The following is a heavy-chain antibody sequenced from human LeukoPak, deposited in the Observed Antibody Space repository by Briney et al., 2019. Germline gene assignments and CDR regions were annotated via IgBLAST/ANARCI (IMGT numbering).Heavy chain of an antibody. V-gene: IGHV1-2*02. CDR1: GYTFTGYF. D-gene: IGHD5-12*01. Sequence: ASVKVSCKASGYTFTGYFMHWVRQAPGQGLEWMGWIDPDSGGTNYAQVFQGRVTVTRDKSISTAYMELSSLRSDDTAVYYCARVHRAGGWTLDLDPWGQGTLVTVSS. CDR2: IDPDSGGT. J-gene: IGHJ5*02. CDR3: ARVHRAGGWTLDLDP.